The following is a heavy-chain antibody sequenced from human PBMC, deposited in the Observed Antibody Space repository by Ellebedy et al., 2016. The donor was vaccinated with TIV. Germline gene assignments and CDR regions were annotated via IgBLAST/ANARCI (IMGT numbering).Heavy chain of an antibody. D-gene: IGHD2-21*02. CDR1: GGSINSYF. V-gene: IGHV4-59*01. CDR3: ARAAYCGGDCYYWFDP. CDR2: FYSSRGT. J-gene: IGHJ5*02. Sequence: SETLSLTXTVSGGSINSYFWSWIRQPPGKGLEWIGYFYSSRGTNYNPSLKSRVTMSVDTSKNQLSLKLSSVTAADTAVYYCARAAYCGGDCYYWFDPWGQGTLVTVSP.